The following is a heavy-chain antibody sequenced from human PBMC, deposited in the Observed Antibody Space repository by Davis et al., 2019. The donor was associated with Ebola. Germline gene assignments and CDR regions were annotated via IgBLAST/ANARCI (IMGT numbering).Heavy chain of an antibody. Sequence: GGSLRLSCAASGFTFSSYSMNWVRQAPGKGLEWVSSISSSSSYIYYADSVKGRFTISRDNSKNTLYLQMNSLRAEDTAVYYCASGEVVVKPIDYWGQGTLVTVSS. D-gene: IGHD2-15*01. CDR2: ISSSSSYI. CDR1: GFTFSSYS. V-gene: IGHV3-21*04. CDR3: ASGEVVVKPIDY. J-gene: IGHJ4*02.